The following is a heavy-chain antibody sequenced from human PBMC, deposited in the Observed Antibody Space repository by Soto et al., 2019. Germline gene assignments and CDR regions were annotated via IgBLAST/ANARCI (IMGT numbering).Heavy chain of an antibody. V-gene: IGHV4-59*11. J-gene: IGHJ4*02. CDR1: GGSINNHY. CDR2: IYYSGSA. Sequence: SETLSLTCTVSGGSINNHYWSWIRQPPGKGLEWVGHIYYSGSASYNPSLKSRLTISVDTSKNQFSLKLSSVTAADTAVYYCARVSIKGSWDFDYWGQGTPVTVSS. D-gene: IGHD7-27*01. CDR3: ARVSIKGSWDFDY.